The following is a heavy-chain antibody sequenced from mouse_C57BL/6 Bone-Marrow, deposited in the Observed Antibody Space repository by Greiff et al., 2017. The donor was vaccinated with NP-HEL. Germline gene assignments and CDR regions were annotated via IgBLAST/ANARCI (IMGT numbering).Heavy chain of an antibody. CDR3: ARATFITTVVLDY. Sequence: VQLQQPGAELVKPGASVKMSCKASGYTFTSYWITWVKQRPGQGLAWIGDIYPGSGSTNYNEKFKSKATLTVDTSSSTAYMQLSSLTSEDSAVYYCARATFITTVVLDYWGQGTTLTVSS. V-gene: IGHV1-55*01. CDR2: IYPGSGST. CDR1: GYTFTSYW. J-gene: IGHJ2*01. D-gene: IGHD1-1*01.